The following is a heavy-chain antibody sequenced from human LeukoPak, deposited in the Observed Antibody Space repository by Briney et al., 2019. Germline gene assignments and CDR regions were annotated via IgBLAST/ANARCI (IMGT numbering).Heavy chain of an antibody. CDR3: GKEKTYYDFWSGYSPRYFDY. CDR2: ISGSGGST. CDR1: GFTFSSYA. D-gene: IGHD3-3*01. V-gene: IGHV3-23*01. Sequence: SGGSLRLSCAASGFTFSSYAMSWVRQAPGKGLEWVSAISGSGGSTYYADSVKGRFTISRDNSKNTLYLQMNSLRAEDTAVYYCGKEKTYYDFWSGYSPRYFDYWGQGTLVTVSS. J-gene: IGHJ4*02.